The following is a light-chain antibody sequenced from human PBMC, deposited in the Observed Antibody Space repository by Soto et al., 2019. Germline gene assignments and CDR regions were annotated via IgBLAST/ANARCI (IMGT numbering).Light chain of an antibody. CDR2: GAS. V-gene: IGKV3-20*01. Sequence: EIVLTQSPDTLSLSPGASATLSCRASQSVPSNYLAWYQKKPGRAPSLLVYGASTTASDVATRFSGSGSGTDFTLTISRLEPEDFAVYYCQQYGTSPPYTFGQGTRVES. J-gene: IGKJ2*01. CDR3: QQYGTSPPYT. CDR1: QSVPSNY.